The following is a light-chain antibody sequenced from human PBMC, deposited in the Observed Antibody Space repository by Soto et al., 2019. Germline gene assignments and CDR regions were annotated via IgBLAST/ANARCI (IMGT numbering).Light chain of an antibody. CDR2: RAS. Sequence: IVMTQSPATLSVSPGERATLSCRASQNIYSNVAWYQQRPGQAPRLLIYRASTRAPGIPARFSGSVSGTEFTLTISSLQSEDFTVYSCLQYHNLWAFGQGTKVEIK. CDR3: LQYHNLWA. J-gene: IGKJ1*01. V-gene: IGKV3-15*01. CDR1: QNIYSN.